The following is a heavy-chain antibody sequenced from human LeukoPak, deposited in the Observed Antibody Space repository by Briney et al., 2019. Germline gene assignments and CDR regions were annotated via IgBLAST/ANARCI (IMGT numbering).Heavy chain of an antibody. CDR1: GGSISSYY. V-gene: IGHV4-59*01. J-gene: IGHJ4*02. D-gene: IGHD6-13*01. Sequence: KPSETLSLTCTVSGGSISSYYWSWIRQPPGKGLEWIGYIYYSGSTNYNPSLKSRVTISVDTSKNQFSLKLSSVTAADTAVYYCAREIYGSAAGLDYWGQGTLVTVSS. CDR3: AREIYGSAAGLDY. CDR2: IYYSGST.